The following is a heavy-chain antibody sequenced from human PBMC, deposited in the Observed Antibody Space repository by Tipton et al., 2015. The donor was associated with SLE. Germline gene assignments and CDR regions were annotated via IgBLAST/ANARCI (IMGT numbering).Heavy chain of an antibody. D-gene: IGHD3-16*01. CDR3: ATESGGGYFAD. J-gene: IGHJ4*02. CDR1: GYKFTSYF. Sequence: QSGAEVKNPGASVKVSCKASGYKFTSYFLHWVRLAPGQGLEWMGRINPNSGGTNYAQNLQGRVTMTRDTSISTAYMDLTSLSSDDTAVYYCATESGGGYFADWGQGTLVTVSS. CDR2: INPNSGGT. V-gene: IGHV1-2*06.